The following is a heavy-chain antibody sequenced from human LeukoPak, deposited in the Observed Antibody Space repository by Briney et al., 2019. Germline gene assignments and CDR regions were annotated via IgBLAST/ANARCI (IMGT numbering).Heavy chain of an antibody. J-gene: IGHJ4*02. CDR3: ATDPAAAGTFDY. Sequence: ASVKVSCKVSGYTLTELSMHWVRQAPGKGLEWMGGFDPEDGETIYAQKFQGRVTMTEDTSTDTAYMELSSLRSEDTAVYYCATDPAAAGTFDYWGQGTLVTVSS. D-gene: IGHD6-13*01. CDR1: GYTLTELS. CDR2: FDPEDGET. V-gene: IGHV1-24*01.